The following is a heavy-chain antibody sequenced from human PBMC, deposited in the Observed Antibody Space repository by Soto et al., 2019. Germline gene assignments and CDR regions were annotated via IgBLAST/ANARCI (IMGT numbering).Heavy chain of an antibody. CDR1: GFTFSGYW. Sequence: GGSLRLSCAASGFTFSGYWMHWVRQAPGKGLVWVSRINSDGSGTCYADSVEGRFTISRDNAKRTLYLQINSLRADDTAVYYCTRGRVGGIAARPSYYNYMDVWGKGTMVTVSS. CDR3: TRGRVGGIAARPSYYNYMDV. CDR2: INSDGSGT. J-gene: IGHJ6*03. D-gene: IGHD6-6*01. V-gene: IGHV3-74*01.